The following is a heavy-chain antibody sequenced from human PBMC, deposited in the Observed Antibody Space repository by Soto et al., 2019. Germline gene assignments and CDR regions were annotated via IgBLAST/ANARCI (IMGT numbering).Heavy chain of an antibody. D-gene: IGHD5-12*01. CDR2: INKDGSDI. CDR3: ARGDGYISYYYGMDV. V-gene: IGHV3-74*01. J-gene: IGHJ6*02. CDR1: GFTFSRHW. Sequence: TGGSLRLSCVASGFTFSRHWMHWVRQAPGRGLVWVSRINKDGSDITYADSVRGRLTISRDNARNTLYLQLNSLRAEDTAVYYCARGDGYISYYYGMDVWGQGTTVTVSS.